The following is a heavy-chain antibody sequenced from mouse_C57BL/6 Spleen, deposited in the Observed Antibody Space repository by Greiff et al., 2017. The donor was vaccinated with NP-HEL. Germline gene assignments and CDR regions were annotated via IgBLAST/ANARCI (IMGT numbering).Heavy chain of an antibody. CDR3: ARHECSSGSFDY. J-gene: IGHJ2*01. CDR1: GFTFSSYT. D-gene: IGHD3-2*02. Sequence: EVKVVESGGGLVKPGGSLKLSCEASGFTFSSYTMSWVRQTPEKRLEWVATISGGGGNTYYPDSVKGRFTISRDNAKNTLYLQMSRLRSEDTGLYYCARHECSSGSFDYWGQGTTLTVSS. V-gene: IGHV5-9*01. CDR2: ISGGGGNT.